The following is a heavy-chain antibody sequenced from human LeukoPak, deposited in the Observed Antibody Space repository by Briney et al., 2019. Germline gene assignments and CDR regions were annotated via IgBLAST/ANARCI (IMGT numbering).Heavy chain of an antibody. CDR2: IYYSGST. Sequence: SQTLSLTCTVSGGSISSSYWSWIRQPPGKGLEWIGYIYYSGSTNYNPSLKSRVTISVDTSKNQVSLKLSSVTAADTAVYYCARGNDYWGQGTLVTVSS. CDR1: GGSISSSY. V-gene: IGHV4-59*08. J-gene: IGHJ4*02. CDR3: ARGNDY.